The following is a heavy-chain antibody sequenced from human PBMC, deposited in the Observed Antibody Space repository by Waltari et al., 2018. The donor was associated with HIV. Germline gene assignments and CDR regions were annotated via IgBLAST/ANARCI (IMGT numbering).Heavy chain of an antibody. J-gene: IGHJ4*02. CDR3: AKDILGENYSSGWYSY. D-gene: IGHD6-19*01. CDR1: GFTFDAYA. CDR2: ISWNSGSI. Sequence: EVQLVESGGGLVQPGRSLSLSCAASGFTFDAYAMHWVRQAPGKGLELVSGISWNSGSIGYADSVKGRFTISRDNAKNSLYLQMNSLRAEDTALYYCAKDILGENYSSGWYSYWGQGTLVTVSS. V-gene: IGHV3-9*01.